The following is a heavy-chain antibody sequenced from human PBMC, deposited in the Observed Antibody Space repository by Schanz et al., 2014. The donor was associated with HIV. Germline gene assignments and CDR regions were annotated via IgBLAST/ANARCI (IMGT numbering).Heavy chain of an antibody. Sequence: QVQLVESGGGVVQPGRSLRLSCAASGFTFDNYGMHWVRQAPGKGLEWVAVISYDGRNKYYADSVKGRFTISRDNSKNTLNLRVNSLRAEDTAIYHCAKDGGSRGRRRGMDVWGQGTTVTVS. CDR2: ISYDGRNK. J-gene: IGHJ6*02. V-gene: IGHV3-30*18. CDR1: GFTFDNYG. CDR3: AKDGGSRGRRRGMDV. D-gene: IGHD3-10*01.